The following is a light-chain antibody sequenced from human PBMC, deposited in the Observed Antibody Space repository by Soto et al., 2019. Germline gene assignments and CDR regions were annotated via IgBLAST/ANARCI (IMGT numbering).Light chain of an antibody. CDR1: QSISSW. CDR2: KAS. J-gene: IGKJ2*01. CDR3: QQYNSYSRMYT. Sequence: DIQMTQSPSTLSASVGDRVTITSRASQSISSWLAWYQQRPGKAPKLLIYKASSLESGVPSRFSGSGSGTEFTLTISSLQPDDFATYYCQQYNSYSRMYTFGQGTKLEIK. V-gene: IGKV1-5*03.